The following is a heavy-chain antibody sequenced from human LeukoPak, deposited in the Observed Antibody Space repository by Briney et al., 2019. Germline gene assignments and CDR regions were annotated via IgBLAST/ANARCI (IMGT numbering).Heavy chain of an antibody. CDR1: GFSFSSYA. J-gene: IGHJ4*02. D-gene: IGHD1-1*01. CDR3: AKANWVSNADAVF. CDR2: LRGNGDT. V-gene: IGHV3-23*01. Sequence: GGSLRLSCAASGFSFSSYAMSWVREAPARGLEWVPSLRGNGDTFYADSVKGRFTLSRDDSRNTVYLQLNNLRVEDTAVYYCAKANWVSNADAVFWGQGTVVTVSS.